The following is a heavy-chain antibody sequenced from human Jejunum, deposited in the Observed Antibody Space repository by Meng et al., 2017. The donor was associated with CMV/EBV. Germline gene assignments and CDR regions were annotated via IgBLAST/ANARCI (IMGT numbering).Heavy chain of an antibody. Sequence: CKGLGYSFTAYLLFWVRQAPGQGLEWMGWINSNSGATNYAQNFQGRVTMTRDTSISTVYMDLNSLTSDDTAIYYCVPYRTSSYWFGPWGQGTLVTVSS. V-gene: IGHV1-2*02. CDR2: INSNSGAT. J-gene: IGHJ5*02. CDR3: VPYRTSSYWFGP. D-gene: IGHD3-16*01. CDR1: GYSFTAYL.